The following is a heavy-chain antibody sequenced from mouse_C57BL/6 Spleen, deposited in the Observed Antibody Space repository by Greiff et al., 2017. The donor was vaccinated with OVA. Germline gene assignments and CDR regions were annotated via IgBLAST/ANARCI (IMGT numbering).Heavy chain of an antibody. CDR2: IDPSDSYT. D-gene: IGHD2-4*01. CDR1: GYTFTSYW. CDR3: ARSDDYDGGFDV. J-gene: IGHJ1*03. Sequence: VQLQQPGAELVMPGASVKLSCKASGYTFTSYWMHWVKQRPGQGLEWIGEIDPSDSYTNYNQKFKGKSTLTVDKSSSTAYMQLSSLTSEDSAVYYCARSDDYDGGFDVWGTGTTVTVSS. V-gene: IGHV1-69*01.